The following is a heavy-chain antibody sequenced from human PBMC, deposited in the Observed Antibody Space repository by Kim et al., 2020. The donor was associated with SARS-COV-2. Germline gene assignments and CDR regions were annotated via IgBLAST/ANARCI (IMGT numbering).Heavy chain of an antibody. J-gene: IGHJ4*02. CDR1: GFTFSGSA. CDR2: IRSKANSYAT. V-gene: IGHV3-73*01. CDR3: TRRGDILTGYDY. Sequence: GGSLRLSCAASGFTFSGSAMHWVRQASGKGLEWVGRIRSKANSYATAYAASVKGRFTISRDDSKNTAYLQMNSLKTEDTAVYYCTRRGDILTGYDYWGQGTLVTVSS. D-gene: IGHD3-9*01.